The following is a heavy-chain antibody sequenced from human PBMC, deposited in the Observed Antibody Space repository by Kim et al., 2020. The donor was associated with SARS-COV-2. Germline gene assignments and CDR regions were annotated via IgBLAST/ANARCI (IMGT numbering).Heavy chain of an antibody. D-gene: IGHD4-17*01. CDR3: ARLSGDDDYYYYGMDV. J-gene: IGHJ6*02. Sequence: GESLKISCKGSGYSFTSYWISWVRQMPGKGLEWMGRIDPSDSYTNYRPSFQGHVTISADKSISTAYLQWSSLKASDTAMYYCARLSGDDDYYYYGMDVWGQGTTVTVPS. CDR2: IDPSDSYT. CDR1: GYSFTSYW. V-gene: IGHV5-10-1*01.